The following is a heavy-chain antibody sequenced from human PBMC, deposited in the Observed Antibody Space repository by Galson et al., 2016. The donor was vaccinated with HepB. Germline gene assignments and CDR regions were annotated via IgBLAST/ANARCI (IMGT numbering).Heavy chain of an antibody. CDR2: ISAANGNT. V-gene: IGHV1-18*01. CDR3: ARSSFGVSNP. Sequence: SVKVSCKASGYAYTSYGINWLRQAPGQGPEWMGWISAANGNTLYAPKFQGRVTLTTDTSTSTAYMELTSLKSGDTAVYYCARSSFGVSNPWGQGTLVTVSS. J-gene: IGHJ5*02. CDR1: GYAYTSYG. D-gene: IGHD3-3*01.